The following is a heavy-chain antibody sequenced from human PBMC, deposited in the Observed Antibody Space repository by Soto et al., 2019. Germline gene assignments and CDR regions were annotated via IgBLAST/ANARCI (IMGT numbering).Heavy chain of an antibody. CDR1: GFTFSSYG. Sequence: PGGSLRLSCAAPGFTFSSYGIHWVCQPPGKGLEWVAVISNDGSNKHYADSVKGRFTISRDNSKNTLYLQMNSLRADDTAVYYCLMVSFGGPPSVHWGQGTPVTVSS. V-gene: IGHV3-30*03. J-gene: IGHJ4*02. CDR2: ISNDGSNK. D-gene: IGHD3-16*01. CDR3: LMVSFGGPPSVH.